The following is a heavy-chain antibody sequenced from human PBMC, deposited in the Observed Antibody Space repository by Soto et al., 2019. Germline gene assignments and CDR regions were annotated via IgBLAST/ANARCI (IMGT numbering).Heavy chain of an antibody. CDR1: GYTLNELS. J-gene: IGHJ4*02. CDR3: ATGGPAGDFDY. D-gene: IGHD3-10*01. V-gene: IGHV1-24*01. CDR2: FDPEDGET. Sequence: ASVKVSCKVSGYTLNELSMHWVRQSPGKGLEWMGGFDPEDGETVYAQRFQGRVTMTEDTSTDTANMELSSPTSEDTAVYYCATGGPAGDFDYWGQGTLVTVSS.